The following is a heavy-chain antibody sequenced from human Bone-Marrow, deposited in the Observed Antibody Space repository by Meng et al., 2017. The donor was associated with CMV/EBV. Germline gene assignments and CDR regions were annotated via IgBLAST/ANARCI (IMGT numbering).Heavy chain of an antibody. J-gene: IGHJ5*02. D-gene: IGHD3-22*01. CDR1: GFSFSYAW. V-gene: IGHV3-15*01. CDR3: TTARFHESSSFDP. Sequence: GESLKISCAASGFSFSYAWMSWARQAPGKGLEGVGHIKSKAHGETTDYAAPVKGRFTISRDDSKNTLYLQMNSLKTEDTAVYYCTTARFHESSSFDPWGHGTRVTVSS. CDR2: IKSKAHGETT.